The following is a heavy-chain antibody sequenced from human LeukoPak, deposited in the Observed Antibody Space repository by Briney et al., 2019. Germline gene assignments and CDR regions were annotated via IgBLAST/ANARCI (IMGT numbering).Heavy chain of an antibody. CDR3: ARSSRTHYFYYYMDV. CDR2: IIPIIATA. V-gene: IGHV1-69*05. J-gene: IGHJ6*03. CDR1: GGTFSSYA. D-gene: IGHD1-14*01. Sequence: GASVKVSCKASGGTFSSYAISWVRQAPGQGLEWMGGIIPIIATANYAQKFQGRVTISTDESTSTAYMELSSLRSEDTAVYYCARSSRTHYFYYYMDVWGKGTTVTVSS.